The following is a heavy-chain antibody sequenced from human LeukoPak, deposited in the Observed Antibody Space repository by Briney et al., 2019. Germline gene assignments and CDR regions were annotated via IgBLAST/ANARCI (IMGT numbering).Heavy chain of an antibody. CDR1: GGSISSYY. D-gene: IGHD5-24*01. J-gene: IGHJ4*02. CDR2: IYYSGST. CDR3: ARAAGRDGYKQEFDY. V-gene: IGHV4-59*01. Sequence: ASETLSLTCTVSGGSISSYYWSWIRQPPGKGLEWIGYIYYSGSTNYNPSLKSRVTISVDTSKNQFSLKLSSVTAADTAVYYCARAAGRDGYKQEFDYWGQGTLVTVSS.